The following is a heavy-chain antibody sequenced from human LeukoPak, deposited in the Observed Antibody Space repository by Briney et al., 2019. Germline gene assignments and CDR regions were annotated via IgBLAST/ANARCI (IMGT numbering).Heavy chain of an antibody. V-gene: IGHV3-7*01. CDR3: ARDIGLVDY. Sequence: GGSLRLSCAASGFTVSSYWMSWVRQAPGKGLEWVANIKQDGSEKYYVDSVKGRFTISRDNAKNSLYLQMNSLRAEDTAVYYCARDIGLVDYWGQGTLVTVSS. CDR1: GFTVSSYW. CDR2: IKQDGSEK. J-gene: IGHJ4*02. D-gene: IGHD1-26*01.